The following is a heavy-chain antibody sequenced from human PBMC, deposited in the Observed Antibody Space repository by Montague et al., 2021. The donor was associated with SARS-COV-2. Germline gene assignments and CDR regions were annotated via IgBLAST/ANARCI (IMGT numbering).Heavy chain of an antibody. CDR1: RFTFTTYA. Sequence: LRLSCAASRFTFTTYAMHWVRQAPGKGLEWVAVISYDGNHKYYADSVKGRFTISRDNSKNTLSLQMNSLRTEDTALYYCAGTLRFLELNFDYWGQGTLVTVSS. CDR3: AGTLRFLELNFDY. CDR2: ISYDGNHK. V-gene: IGHV3-30-3*01. J-gene: IGHJ4*02. D-gene: IGHD3-3*01.